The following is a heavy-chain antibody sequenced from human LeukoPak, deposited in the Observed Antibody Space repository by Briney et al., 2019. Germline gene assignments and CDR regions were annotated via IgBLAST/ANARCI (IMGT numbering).Heavy chain of an antibody. CDR3: ARDARYSSSWYSFDY. CDR2: ISAYNGNT. D-gene: IGHD6-13*01. Sequence: ASVKVSCKASGYTFTSYGISWVRQAPGQGLEWMGWISAYNGNTNYAQKLQGRVTMTTDTSTSTAYMELRSLRSDDTAVYYCARDARYSSSWYSFDYWGQGTLVPVSS. V-gene: IGHV1-18*01. CDR1: GYTFTSYG. J-gene: IGHJ4*02.